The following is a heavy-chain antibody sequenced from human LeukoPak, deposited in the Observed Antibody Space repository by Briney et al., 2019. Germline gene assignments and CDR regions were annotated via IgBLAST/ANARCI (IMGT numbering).Heavy chain of an antibody. Sequence: SSETLSLTCTVSGGSISSGGYYWSWIRQPPGKGLEWIGYIYHSGSTYYNPSLKSRVTISVDTSKNQFSLKLSSVTAADTAVYYCASLWSGYFSSNWFDPWGQGTLVTVSS. V-gene: IGHV4-30-2*01. J-gene: IGHJ5*02. CDR2: IYHSGST. CDR1: GGSISSGGYY. CDR3: ASLWSGYFSSNWFDP. D-gene: IGHD3-3*01.